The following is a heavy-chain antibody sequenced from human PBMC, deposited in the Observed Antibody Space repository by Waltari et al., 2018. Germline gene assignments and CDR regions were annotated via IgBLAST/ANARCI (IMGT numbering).Heavy chain of an antibody. V-gene: IGHV3-23*01. J-gene: IGHJ6*02. D-gene: IGHD2-2*02. CDR3: AKESCSSTSCYNVGYYYYYGMDV. Sequence: EVQLLESGGGLVQPGGSLRLSCAASGFTFSSYAMSWVRQAPGKGLEWVSAISGSGGSTYYADSVKGRFTISRDNSKNTLYLQMNSLRAEDTAVYYCAKESCSSTSCYNVGYYYYYGMDVWGQGTTVTVSS. CDR1: GFTFSSYA. CDR2: ISGSGGST.